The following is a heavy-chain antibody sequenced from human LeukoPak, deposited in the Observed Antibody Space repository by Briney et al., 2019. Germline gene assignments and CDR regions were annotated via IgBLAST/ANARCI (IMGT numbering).Heavy chain of an antibody. J-gene: IGHJ3*02. Sequence: PSETLSLTCTVSGGSISSGDYYWSWIRQPPGKGLEWIGYIYYSGSTYYNPSLKSRVTISVDTSKNQFSLKLSPVTAADTAVYYCAREQTAAKGAASDIWGQGTMVTVSS. CDR1: GGSISSGDYY. D-gene: IGHD2-2*01. V-gene: IGHV4-30-4*08. CDR3: AREQTAAKGAASDI. CDR2: IYYSGST.